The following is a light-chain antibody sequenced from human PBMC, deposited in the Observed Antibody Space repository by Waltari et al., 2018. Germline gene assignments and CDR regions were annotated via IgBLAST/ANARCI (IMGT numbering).Light chain of an antibody. Sequence: AIQLTQSPSSLSASVGDRVSISCRASQGISGALAWYQRKPGTAPILLIYDAFNLEPGVPSRFSGSGSGTDFTLTISSLQPEDFATYFGHQFDDHPPTFGGGTKVEIK. CDR1: QGISGA. V-gene: IGKV1D-13*01. CDR2: DAF. J-gene: IGKJ4*01. CDR3: HQFDDHPPT.